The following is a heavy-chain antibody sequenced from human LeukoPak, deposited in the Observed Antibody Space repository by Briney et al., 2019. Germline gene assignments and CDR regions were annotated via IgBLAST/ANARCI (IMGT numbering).Heavy chain of an antibody. D-gene: IGHD3-22*01. CDR3: ARAYYYDSSGYDY. V-gene: IGHV4-39*07. Sequence: TSETLPLTCTVSTGSISSISYDWDWIRQPPGKGLEWIARIYYSGSTYYNPSLKRRVTISVDTSKNQFSLKLSSVTAADTAVYYCARAYYYDSSGYDYWGQGTLVSVSS. CDR1: TGSISSISYD. J-gene: IGHJ4*02. CDR2: IYYSGST.